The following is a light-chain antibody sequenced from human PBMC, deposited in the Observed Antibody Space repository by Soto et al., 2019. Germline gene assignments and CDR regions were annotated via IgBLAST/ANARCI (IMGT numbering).Light chain of an antibody. CDR1: QSVSSTY. CDR2: GAS. J-gene: IGKJ1*01. V-gene: IGKV3-20*01. CDR3: QHYGSSSWT. Sequence: EIVLTQSPGTLSLSPGERATLSCRASQSVSSTYLAWYQQKPGQAPRLLIFGASSRASGIPDRFSGSGSGTDFTLTISRVEPKDFAVYYCQHYGSSSWTFGQGTRVDI.